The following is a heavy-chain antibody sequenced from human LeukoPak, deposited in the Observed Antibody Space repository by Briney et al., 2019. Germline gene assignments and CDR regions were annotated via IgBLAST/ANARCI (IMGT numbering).Heavy chain of an antibody. CDR3: ARDKDDILTGYFWDY. D-gene: IGHD3-9*01. V-gene: IGHV3-7*01. CDR2: IKEDGSEK. J-gene: IGHJ4*02. CDR1: GFTFSSYW. Sequence: GGSLRLSCAASGFTFSSYWMTWVRQAPGKGLEWVANIKEDGSEKYYVDSVKGRFTISRDNAENSLYLQMNSLRAEDTAVYFCARDKDDILTGYFWDYWGQGTLVTVSS.